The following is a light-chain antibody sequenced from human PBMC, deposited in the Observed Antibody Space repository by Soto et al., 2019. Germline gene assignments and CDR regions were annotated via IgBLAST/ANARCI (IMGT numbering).Light chain of an antibody. CDR2: GAS. J-gene: IGKJ5*01. CDR3: HQRNK. Sequence: ELVWTQSPGTLSLSPGERATISCRASQRINTNYLAWYQQKPGQAPRLLISGASIRATATPDRFSGSGSGTDFTLTISSLEHEDFAVYFCHQRNKFGQGTRLEIK. CDR1: QRINTNY. V-gene: IGKV3D-20*02.